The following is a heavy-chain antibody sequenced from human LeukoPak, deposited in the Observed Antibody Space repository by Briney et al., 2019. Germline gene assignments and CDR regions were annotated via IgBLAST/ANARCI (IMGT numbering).Heavy chain of an antibody. CDR3: ARGYSYGFNY. D-gene: IGHD5-18*01. CDR1: GFTFSTYS. J-gene: IGHJ4*02. V-gene: IGHV3-48*02. Sequence: GGSLRLSCAVSGFTFSTYSMKWVRQPPGKGLEWVSYISSGSSTIYYADSVKGRFTISRDNAKNSLYLQMNSLRDEDTAVYYCARGYSYGFNYWGQGTLVTVSS. CDR2: ISSGSSTI.